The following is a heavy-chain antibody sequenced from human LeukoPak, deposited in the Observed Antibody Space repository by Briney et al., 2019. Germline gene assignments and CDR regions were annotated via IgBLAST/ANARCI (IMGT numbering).Heavy chain of an antibody. CDR1: GFTFSSYS. Sequence: PGGSLRLSCAASGFTFSSYSMNWVRQAPGKGLEWVSAISGSGGSTYYADSVKGRFTISRDNSKNTLYLQMNSLRAEDTAVYYCAKDRWDSGYDNFDYWGQGTLVTVSS. J-gene: IGHJ4*02. CDR3: AKDRWDSGYDNFDY. V-gene: IGHV3-23*01. D-gene: IGHD5-12*01. CDR2: ISGSGGST.